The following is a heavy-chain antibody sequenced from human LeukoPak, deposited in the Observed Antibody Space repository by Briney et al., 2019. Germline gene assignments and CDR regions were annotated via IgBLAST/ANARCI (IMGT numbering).Heavy chain of an antibody. D-gene: IGHD3-9*01. CDR3: ARGSITIYYDILTGPIWEFDP. V-gene: IGHV7-4-1*02. CDR1: GYTFTSYA. Sequence: GASVKVSCKASGYTFTSYAMNWVRQAPGQGLEWMGWINTNTGNPTYAQGFTGRFVFSLDTSVSTAYLQISSLKAEDTAVYYCARGSITIYYDILTGPIWEFDPWGQGTLVTVSS. J-gene: IGHJ5*02. CDR2: INTNTGNP.